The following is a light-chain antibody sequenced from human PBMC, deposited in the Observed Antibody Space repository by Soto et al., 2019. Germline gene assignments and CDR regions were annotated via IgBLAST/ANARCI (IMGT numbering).Light chain of an antibody. Sequence: DIQMTQSPSSLSASVGDRVSITCRASRSTIAKYLNWYQQKPGKAPNLLIFDASRLQSGVSSRFSGSGSGTEFNLTISSLQPEDFTTYYCQQSYSTPWTFGQGTKVEIK. V-gene: IGKV1-39*01. CDR1: RSTIAKY. CDR3: QQSYSTPWT. J-gene: IGKJ1*01. CDR2: DAS.